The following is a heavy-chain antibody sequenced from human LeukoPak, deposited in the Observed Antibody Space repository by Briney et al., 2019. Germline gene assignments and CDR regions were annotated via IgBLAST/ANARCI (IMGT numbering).Heavy chain of an antibody. CDR1: GYTFTGYY. D-gene: IGHD2-2*01. CDR3: ARAHRLLFNWFDP. J-gene: IGHJ5*02. Sequence: ASVKVSCKASGYTFTGYYMRWVRQAPGQGLEWMGWINPNSGGTNYAQKFQGGVTMTRDTSISTAYMELSRLRSDDTAVYYCARAHRLLFNWFDPWGQGTLVTVSS. CDR2: INPNSGGT. V-gene: IGHV1-2*02.